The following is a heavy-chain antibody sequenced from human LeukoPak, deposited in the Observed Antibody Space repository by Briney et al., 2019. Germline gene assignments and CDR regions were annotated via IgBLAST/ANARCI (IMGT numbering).Heavy chain of an antibody. D-gene: IGHD3-10*01. J-gene: IGHJ3*02. CDR3: AKDPGGYYGSGSYYIDAFDI. V-gene: IGHV3-23*01. Sequence: TGGSLRLSCAASGFTFSSYAMSWVRQAPGKGLEWVSAISGSGGSTYYADSVKGRFTISRDNSKNTLYLQMNSLGAEDTAVYYCAKDPGGYYGSGSYYIDAFDIWGQGTMVTVSS. CDR1: GFTFSSYA. CDR2: ISGSGGST.